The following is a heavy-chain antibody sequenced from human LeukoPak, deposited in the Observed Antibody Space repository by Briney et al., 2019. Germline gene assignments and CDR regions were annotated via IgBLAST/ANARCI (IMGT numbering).Heavy chain of an antibody. CDR1: GFTFSNAW. CDR2: IKGKTDGGTT. D-gene: IGHD3-22*01. CDR3: TTTTYYYDSSGYVGGDY. J-gene: IGHJ4*02. Sequence: GGSLRLSCAASGFTFSNAWMSWVRQAPGKGLEWVGRIKGKTDGGTTDYATPVKGRFTISRDDSKNTMYLQMNSLKTEDTAVYYCTTTTYYYDSSGYVGGDYWGQGTLVTVSS. V-gene: IGHV3-15*01.